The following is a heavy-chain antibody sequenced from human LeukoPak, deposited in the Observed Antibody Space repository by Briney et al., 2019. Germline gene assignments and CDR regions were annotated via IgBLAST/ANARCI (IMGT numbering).Heavy chain of an antibody. Sequence: PGGSLRLSCAASGITFSSYGMSWVRQAPGKGLEWVSSISSTGGTTYYADSVKGRFTISRDNSKNTLYLQMNSLRAEDTALYHCARRRMVQWRYYFDYWGQGTLVTVSS. V-gene: IGHV3-23*01. CDR1: GITFSSYG. CDR2: ISSTGGTT. CDR3: ARRRMVQWRYYFDY. D-gene: IGHD6-19*01. J-gene: IGHJ4*02.